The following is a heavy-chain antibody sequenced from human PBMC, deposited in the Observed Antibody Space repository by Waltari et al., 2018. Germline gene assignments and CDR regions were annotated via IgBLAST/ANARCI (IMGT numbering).Heavy chain of an antibody. CDR3: ARGPRLRRFDP. CDR2: INHSGST. V-gene: IGHV4-34*01. CDR1: GGSFSGYY. Sequence: QVQLQQWGAGLLKPSETLSLTCAVYGGSFSGYYWSWIRQPPGKGLEWIGEINHSGSTTYNPSLKSRVTISVDTSKNQFSLKLSSVTAADTAVYYCARGPRLRRFDPWGQGTLVTVSS. J-gene: IGHJ5*02.